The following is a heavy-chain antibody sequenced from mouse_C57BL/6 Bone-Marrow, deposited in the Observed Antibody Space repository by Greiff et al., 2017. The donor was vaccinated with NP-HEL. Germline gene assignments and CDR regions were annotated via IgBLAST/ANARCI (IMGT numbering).Heavy chain of an antibody. D-gene: IGHD2-5*01. CDR2: ISNLAYSI. CDR3: ARSNLYAMDY. Sequence: EVQGVESGGGLVQPGGSLKLSCAASGFTFSDYGMAWVRQAPRKGPEWVAFISNLAYSIYYADTVTGRFTISRENAKNTLYLEMSSLRSEDTAMYYCARSNLYAMDYWGQGTSVTVSS. V-gene: IGHV5-15*01. J-gene: IGHJ4*01. CDR1: GFTFSDYG.